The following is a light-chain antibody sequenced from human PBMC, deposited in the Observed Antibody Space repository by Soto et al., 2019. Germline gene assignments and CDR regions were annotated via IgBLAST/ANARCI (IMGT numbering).Light chain of an antibody. CDR2: EVT. Sequence: QSALTQPASVSGSPGQSITISCTGTSSDVGGHNYVSWYQQHPGKAPKLMIYEVTNRPSGVSNRFSGSKSGNTASLTISGLQAEDEADYYCSSYTSSSTLYVFGTGTMLTVL. CDR1: SSDVGGHNY. V-gene: IGLV2-14*01. CDR3: SSYTSSSTLYV. J-gene: IGLJ1*01.